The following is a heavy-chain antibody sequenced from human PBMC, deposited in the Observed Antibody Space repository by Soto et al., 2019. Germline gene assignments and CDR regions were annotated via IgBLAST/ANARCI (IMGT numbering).Heavy chain of an antibody. CDR3: ARDRVLRYFDETPYGMDV. CDR2: IWYDGSNK. J-gene: IGHJ6*02. D-gene: IGHD3-9*01. CDR1: GFTFSSYG. Sequence: GGSLRLSCAASGFTFSSYGMHWVRQAPGKGLEWVAVIWYDGSNKYYADSVKGRFTISRDNSKNTLYLQMNSLRAEDTAVYYCARDRVLRYFDETPYGMDVWGQGTTVTVSS. V-gene: IGHV3-33*01.